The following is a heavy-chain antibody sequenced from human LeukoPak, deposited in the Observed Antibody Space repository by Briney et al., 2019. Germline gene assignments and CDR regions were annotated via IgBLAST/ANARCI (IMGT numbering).Heavy chain of an antibody. J-gene: IGHJ4*02. Sequence: GGSLRLSCAASGFTFSSYGMNWVRQAPGKGLEWVSSITSRSSYIYYADSVKGRFTISRDNAKNSLYLQMNSLRAEDTAVYYCARSYSSSRGTFDYWGQGTLVTVSS. CDR3: ARSYSSSRGTFDY. CDR2: ITSRSSYI. V-gene: IGHV3-21*01. CDR1: GFTFSSYG. D-gene: IGHD6-6*01.